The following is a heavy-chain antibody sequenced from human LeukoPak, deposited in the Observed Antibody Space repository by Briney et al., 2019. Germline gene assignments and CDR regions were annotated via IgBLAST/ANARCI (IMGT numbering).Heavy chain of an antibody. CDR3: ARIWFGELYIDP. J-gene: IGHJ5*02. CDR1: GYTFTSYD. V-gene: IGHV1-8*02. D-gene: IGHD3-10*01. Sequence: ASVKVSCKASGYTFTSYDINWVRQATGQGLEWMGWMNPNSGNTGYAQKFQGRVTMTRNTSISTAYMELSSLRSEDTAVYYCARIWFGELYIDPWGQGTLVTVSS. CDR2: MNPNSGNT.